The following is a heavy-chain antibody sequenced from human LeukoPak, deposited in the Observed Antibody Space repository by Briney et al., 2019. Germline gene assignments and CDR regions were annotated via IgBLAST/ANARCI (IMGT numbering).Heavy chain of an antibody. CDR2: IRYDGSNK. J-gene: IGHJ4*02. V-gene: IGHV3-30*02. Sequence: GGSLRLSCAASGFTFSSYGTHWVRQAPGKGLEWVAFIRYDGSNKYYADSVKGRFAISRDNSKNTLYLQMNSLRAEDTAVYYCAKDSYYYDSSGTAPDYWGQGTLVTVSS. CDR1: GFTFSSYG. CDR3: AKDSYYYDSSGTAPDY. D-gene: IGHD3-22*01.